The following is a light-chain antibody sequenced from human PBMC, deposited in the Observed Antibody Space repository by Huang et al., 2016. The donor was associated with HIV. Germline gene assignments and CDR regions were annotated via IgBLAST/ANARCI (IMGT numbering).Light chain of an antibody. J-gene: IGKJ3*01. Sequence: EILLTQSPATLSLSPGERATLSCRASQSISNFLAWYQQRPGQPPRLLIYDASTWATAIPDRVSGSGSGTGFTLTISTLEPEDFAVDYCQQRSSWPPFTFGPGTKVDFK. V-gene: IGKV3-11*01. CDR3: QQRSSWPPFT. CDR1: QSISNF. CDR2: DAS.